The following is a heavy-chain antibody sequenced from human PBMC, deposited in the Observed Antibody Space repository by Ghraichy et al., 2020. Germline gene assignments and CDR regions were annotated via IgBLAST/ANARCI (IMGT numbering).Heavy chain of an antibody. CDR2: INHSGST. CDR3: ARAVYSNYKYYYYYGMDV. Sequence: SETLSLTCAVYGGSFSGYYWSWIRQPPGKGLEWIGEINHSGSTNYNPSLKSRVTISVDTSKNQFSLKLSSVTAADTAVYYCARAVYSNYKYYYYYGMDVWGQGTTVTVSS. D-gene: IGHD4-11*01. CDR1: GGSFSGYY. V-gene: IGHV4-34*01. J-gene: IGHJ6*02.